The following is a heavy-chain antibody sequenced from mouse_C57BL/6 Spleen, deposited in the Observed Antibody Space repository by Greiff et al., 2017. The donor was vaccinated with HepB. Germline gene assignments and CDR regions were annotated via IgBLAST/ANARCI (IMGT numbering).Heavy chain of an antibody. CDR3: TRRDYGGVFDY. CDR1: GYTFTDYE. D-gene: IGHD2-4*01. V-gene: IGHV1-15*01. Sequence: QVQLQQSGAELVRPGASVTLSCKASGYTFTDYEMHWVKQTPVHGLEWIGAIDPETGGTAYNQKFKGKAILTADKSSSTAYMELRSLTSEDSAVYYCTRRDYGGVFDYWGQGTTLTVSS. CDR2: IDPETGGT. J-gene: IGHJ2*01.